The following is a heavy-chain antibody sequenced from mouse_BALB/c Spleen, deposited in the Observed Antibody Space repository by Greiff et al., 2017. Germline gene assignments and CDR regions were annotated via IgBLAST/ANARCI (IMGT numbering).Heavy chain of an antibody. CDR3: ARQNWDDWYFDV. V-gene: IGHV5-12-1*01. D-gene: IGHD4-1*01. Sequence: EVKLVESGGGLVKPGGSLKLSCAASGFAFSSYDMSWVRQTPAKRLEWVAYISSGGGSTYYPDTVKGRFTISRDNAKNTLYLQMSSLKSEDTAMYYCARQNWDDWYFDVWGAGTTVTVSS. CDR1: GFAFSSYD. J-gene: IGHJ1*01. CDR2: ISSGGGST.